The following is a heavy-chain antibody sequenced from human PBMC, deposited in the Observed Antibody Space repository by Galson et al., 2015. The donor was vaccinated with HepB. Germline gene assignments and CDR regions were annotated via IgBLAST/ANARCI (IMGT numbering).Heavy chain of an antibody. D-gene: IGHD3-16*01. Sequence: SETLSLTCSVSGGSISGYYWTWIRQAPEKRLEWMGYIYYSGATGYNPSLNSRVTMSVDTSKNQVSLEMSSLTAADTAVYYCTRVRIGGLFDYWGRGILVTVSS. CDR1: GGSISGYY. CDR2: IYYSGAT. J-gene: IGHJ4*02. V-gene: IGHV4-59*01. CDR3: TRVRIGGLFDY.